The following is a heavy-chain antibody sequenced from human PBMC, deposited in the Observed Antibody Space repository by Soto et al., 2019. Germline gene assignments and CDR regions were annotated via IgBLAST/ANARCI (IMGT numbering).Heavy chain of an antibody. CDR3: AREPKQNYDSSPRNVGFDS. D-gene: IGHD3-22*01. J-gene: IGHJ4*02. CDR2: IYYTGNN. V-gene: IGHV4-30-4*01. Sequence: QVHLQESGPGLVKPSQTLSLSCTVSGDSISSPHYYWTWIRQPPGKGMEWVGYIYYTGNNFYNPALKTRVAMPVNPSTNQFSVELASVPDADTALYFCAREPKQNYDSSPRNVGFDSWGPGTLGTVSS. CDR1: GDSISSPHYY.